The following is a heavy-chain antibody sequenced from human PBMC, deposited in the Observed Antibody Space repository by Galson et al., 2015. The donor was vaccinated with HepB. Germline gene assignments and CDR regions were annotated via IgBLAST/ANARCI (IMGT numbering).Heavy chain of an antibody. CDR2: IWYDGNNK. J-gene: IGHJ4*02. Sequence: SLRLSCAASGFTFSSYGMHWVRQAPGKGLEWVAVIWYDGNNKYYADSVRGRFTISRDNSKNTLYLRMNSLRVEDTAVYYCARSDYYGSGTTEYWGQGILSPSPQ. D-gene: IGHD3-10*01. CDR3: ARSDYYGSGTTEY. V-gene: IGHV3-33*08. CDR1: GFTFSSYG.